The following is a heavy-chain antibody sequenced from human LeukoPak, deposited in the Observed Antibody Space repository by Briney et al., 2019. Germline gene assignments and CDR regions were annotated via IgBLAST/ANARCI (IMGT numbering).Heavy chain of an antibody. V-gene: IGHV1-58*02. J-gene: IGHJ4*02. CDR3: AAELYSGSYGRCCSFAF. CDR1: GFTFSNSA. CDR2: IIVGSGKT. D-gene: IGHD1-26*01. Sequence: ASVTVSCKASGFTFSNSAMQWVRQARGQRLEWIGWIIVGSGKTHYAQNFQERVTITRDMSTNTAYMEVSSLRSEDTAVYYCAAELYSGSYGRCCSFAFWGQGTQVTVSS.